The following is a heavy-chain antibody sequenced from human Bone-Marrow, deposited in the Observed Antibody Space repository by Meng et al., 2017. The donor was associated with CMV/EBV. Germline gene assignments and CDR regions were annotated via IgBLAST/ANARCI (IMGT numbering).Heavy chain of an antibody. CDR3: ARAPRAFDI. Sequence: GGSLRLSCVAAVFTFSSYCMNWVRQAPGKGLEWVSSISSSSSYIYYADSVKGRFTISRDNAKNSLYLKMNSLRAEDTAVYYCARAPRAFDIWGQGKMVTVSS. CDR1: VFTFSSYC. CDR2: ISSSSSYI. V-gene: IGHV3-21*01. J-gene: IGHJ3*02.